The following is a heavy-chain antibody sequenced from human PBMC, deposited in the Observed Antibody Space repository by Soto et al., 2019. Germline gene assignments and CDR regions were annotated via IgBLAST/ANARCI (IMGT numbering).Heavy chain of an antibody. CDR2: IIPILGIA. J-gene: IGHJ4*02. V-gene: IGHV1-69*02. D-gene: IGHD2-2*01. CDR3: AILPGPYSIVVVPAAHFDY. CDR1: GGTFSSYT. Sequence: SVKVSCKASGGTFSSYTISWVRQAPGQGLEWMGRIIPILGIANYAQKFQGRVTITADKSTSTAYMELSSLRSEDTAVYYCAILPGPYSIVVVPAAHFDYWGQGTLVTVSS.